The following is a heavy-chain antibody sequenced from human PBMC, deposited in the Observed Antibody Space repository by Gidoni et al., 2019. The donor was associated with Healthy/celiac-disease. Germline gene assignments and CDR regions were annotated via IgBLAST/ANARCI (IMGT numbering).Heavy chain of an antibody. CDR2: INPNSGGT. J-gene: IGHJ2*01. Sequence: QVQLVQSGAEVKKPGASVKVSCKASGYTFTGYYMHWVRQAPGQGLEWMGWINPNSGGTNYAQKFQGWVTMTRDTSISTAYMELSRLRSDDTAVYYCARERACSSTSCYGDRPWYFDLWGRGTLVTVSS. V-gene: IGHV1-2*04. CDR3: ARERACSSTSCYGDRPWYFDL. CDR1: GYTFTGYY. D-gene: IGHD2-2*01.